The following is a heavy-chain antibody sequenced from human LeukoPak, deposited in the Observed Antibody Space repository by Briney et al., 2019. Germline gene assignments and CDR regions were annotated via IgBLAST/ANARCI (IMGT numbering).Heavy chain of an antibody. V-gene: IGHV3-30-3*01. D-gene: IGHD3-3*01. CDR1: GFTFSSYA. Sequence: GGSLRLSCAASGFTFSSYAMHWVRQAPGKGLEWVAVISYDGSNKYYADSVKGRFTISRDNSKNTLYLQMNSLRAEDTAVYYCARASANYWGQGTLVTVSS. J-gene: IGHJ4*02. CDR2: ISYDGSNK. CDR3: ARASANY.